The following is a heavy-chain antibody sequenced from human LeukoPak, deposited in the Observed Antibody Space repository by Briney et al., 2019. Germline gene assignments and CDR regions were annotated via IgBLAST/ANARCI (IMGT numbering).Heavy chain of an antibody. J-gene: IGHJ1*01. V-gene: IGHV3-20*04. Sequence: RPGGSLRLSCAASGFTFDDYGMSWVRQAPGKGLEWVSGINWNGGSTGYADSVKGRFTISRDNSKNTLYLQMNSLRAEDTAVYYCAINSGSYSEYFQHWGQGTLVTVSS. CDR2: INWNGGST. CDR3: AINSGSYSEYFQH. CDR1: GFTFDDYG. D-gene: IGHD1-26*01.